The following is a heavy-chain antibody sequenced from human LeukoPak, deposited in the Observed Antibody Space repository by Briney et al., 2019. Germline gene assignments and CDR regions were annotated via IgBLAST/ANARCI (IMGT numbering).Heavy chain of an antibody. D-gene: IGHD1-26*01. Sequence: GGSLRLSCAASGFTFSSYWMSRVRQAPGKGLEWVANIKSDGSEKNYVDSVKGRFTISRDNAKNSLYLQMNSLRAEDTAVFYCAGFRWSCGLDVWGQGTTVTVSS. J-gene: IGHJ6*02. CDR1: GFTFSSYW. CDR3: AGFRWSCGLDV. V-gene: IGHV3-7*01. CDR2: IKSDGSEK.